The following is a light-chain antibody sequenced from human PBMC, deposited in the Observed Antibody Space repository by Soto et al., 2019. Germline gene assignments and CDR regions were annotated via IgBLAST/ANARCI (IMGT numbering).Light chain of an antibody. J-gene: IGLJ1*01. CDR2: DVS. Sequence: QSVLTQPASVSGSPAQSITISCTGPSGDVGGYNHVSWYQQHPGKAPKLLIYDVSNRPSGVSNRYSASKSGNTASLTISGLQAEDEADYYCKSFATTFYVFGTGTKVTVL. CDR1: SGDVGGYNH. V-gene: IGLV2-14*03. CDR3: KSFATTFYV.